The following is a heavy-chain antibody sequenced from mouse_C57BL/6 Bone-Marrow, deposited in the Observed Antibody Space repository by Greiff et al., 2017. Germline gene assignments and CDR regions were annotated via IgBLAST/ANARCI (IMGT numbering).Heavy chain of an antibody. D-gene: IGHD4-1*01. V-gene: IGHV1S81*02. Sequence: VKLVESGAELVKPGASVKLSCKASGYTFTSYYMYWVKQRPGQGLEWIGEINPSNGGTNFNEKFKSKATLTVDKSSSTAYMQLSSLTSEDSAVYYCTRKGKDWYYAMDYWGQGTSVTVSS. CDR1: GYTFTSYY. J-gene: IGHJ4*01. CDR3: TRKGKDWYYAMDY. CDR2: INPSNGGT.